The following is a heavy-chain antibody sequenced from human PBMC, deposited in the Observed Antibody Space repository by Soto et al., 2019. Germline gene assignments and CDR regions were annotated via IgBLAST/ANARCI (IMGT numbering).Heavy chain of an antibody. J-gene: IGHJ4*02. CDR3: ARKSKQLASLYFDS. CDR2: IYDSGST. D-gene: IGHD6-13*01. CDR1: GGSISSNIYY. Sequence: SETLSLTCIVSGGSISSNIYYWGWFRQPPGKGLEWIASIYDSGSTYYNPSLRSRVTISVDTSKNQLSLRLSSVTAADTAVYYCARKSKQLASLYFDSWGPGTVVTVSS. V-gene: IGHV4-39*01.